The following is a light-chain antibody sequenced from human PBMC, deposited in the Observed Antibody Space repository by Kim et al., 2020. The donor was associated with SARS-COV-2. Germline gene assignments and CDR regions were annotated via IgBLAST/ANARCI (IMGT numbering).Light chain of an antibody. Sequence: AVGKTARITCTGNNIGSKSENWYQQKPGPAPVLVMYYDSDRPSGIRERFSGSNSGNAATLTISRVEAGDEADYYCQVWDSSSDHRVFGGGTQLTVL. J-gene: IGLJ3*02. CDR3: QVWDSSSDHRV. V-gene: IGLV3-21*04. CDR2: YDS. CDR1: NIGSKS.